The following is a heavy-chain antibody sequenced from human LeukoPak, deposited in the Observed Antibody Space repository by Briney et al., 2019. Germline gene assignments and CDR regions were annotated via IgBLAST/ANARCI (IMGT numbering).Heavy chain of an antibody. CDR3: ARVGTSFDF. J-gene: IGHJ3*01. CDR2: IDPSDFYT. V-gene: IGHV5-10-1*01. D-gene: IGHD1-14*01. Sequence: GESLKISCNGLGYXFTNYWITWVRQMPGKGLEWMGRIDPSDFYTDYSPSFQGHVLISADRSISTAYLQWSSLQASDTAMYYCARVGTSFDFWGQGTGVTVSS. CDR1: GYXFTNYW.